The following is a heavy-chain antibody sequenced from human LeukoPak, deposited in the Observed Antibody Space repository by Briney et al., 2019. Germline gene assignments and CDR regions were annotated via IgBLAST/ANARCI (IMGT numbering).Heavy chain of an antibody. Sequence: GGSLRLSCAASGFTFSSYSMNWVRQAPGKGLEWVSSISSSSSYIYYADSVKGRFTISRDNAKNSLYLQMNSLRAEDTAVYYCARDRIAAAEKRKLYNFDYWGQGTLVTVSS. CDR1: GFTFSSYS. J-gene: IGHJ4*02. CDR3: ARDRIAAAEKRKLYNFDY. D-gene: IGHD6-13*01. CDR2: ISSSSSYI. V-gene: IGHV3-21*01.